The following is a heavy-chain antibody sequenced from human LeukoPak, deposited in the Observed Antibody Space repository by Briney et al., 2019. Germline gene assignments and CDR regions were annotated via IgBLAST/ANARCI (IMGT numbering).Heavy chain of an antibody. CDR2: ISAYNGNT. CDR1: GYTFTSYG. J-gene: IGHJ4*02. V-gene: IGHV1-18*01. D-gene: IGHD5-18*01. CDR3: ARVGYSYGLGGTDYYFDY. Sequence: ASVKVSCKASGYTFTSYGISWVRQAPGQGLEWMGWISAYNGNTNYAQKLQGRVTMTTDTSTSTAYMELRSLRSDDTAVYYCARVGYSYGLGGTDYYFDYWGQGTLVTVSS.